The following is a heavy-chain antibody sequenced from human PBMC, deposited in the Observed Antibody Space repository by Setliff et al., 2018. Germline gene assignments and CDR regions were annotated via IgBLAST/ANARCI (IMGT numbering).Heavy chain of an antibody. CDR3: AREVLPLVREEAFYI. V-gene: IGHV1-3*01. CDR1: GYSFAKYA. D-gene: IGHD2-2*01. J-gene: IGHJ3*02. CDR2: INVGNGNT. Sequence: GASVKVSCKASGYSFAKYALHWVRQAPGQRLEWMGWINVGNGNTKCSQNFQGRVTITRDTSASTAYVELSSLRSEDTAVYYCAREVLPLVREEAFYIWGQGTMVTVSS.